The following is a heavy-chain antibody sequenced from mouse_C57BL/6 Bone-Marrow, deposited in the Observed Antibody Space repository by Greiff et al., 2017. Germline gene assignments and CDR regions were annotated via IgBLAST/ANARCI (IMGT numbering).Heavy chain of an antibody. Sequence: QVQLQQPGTELVKPGASVKLSCKASGYTFTSYWMHWVKQRPGQGLEWIGNINPSNGGTNYNEKFKSKATLTVDKSSSTAYMQLSSLTSEDSAVYYCAREGPVAYYSNGAWFAYWRQGTLVTVSA. CDR2: INPSNGGT. CDR1: GYTFTSYW. V-gene: IGHV1-53*01. J-gene: IGHJ3*01. CDR3: AREGPVAYYSNGAWFAY. D-gene: IGHD2-5*01.